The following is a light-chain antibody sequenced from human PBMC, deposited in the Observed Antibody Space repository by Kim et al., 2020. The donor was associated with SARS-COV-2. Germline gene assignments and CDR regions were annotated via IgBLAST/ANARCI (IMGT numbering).Light chain of an antibody. CDR2: DAS. CDR3: QQRSNWLT. J-gene: IGKJ4*01. V-gene: IGKV3-11*01. CDR1: QSVSSY. Sequence: LSLSPGERATLSCRACQSVSSYLASYQQKPGQAPRLLIYDASNRATGIPARFSGSGAGTDFTLTISSLEPEDFAVYYCQQRSNWLTFGGGTKVEI.